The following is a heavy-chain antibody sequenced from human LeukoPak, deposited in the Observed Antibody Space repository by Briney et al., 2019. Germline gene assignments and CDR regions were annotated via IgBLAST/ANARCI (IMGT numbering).Heavy chain of an antibody. CDR1: GFTFSNYW. J-gene: IGHJ4*02. CDR3: ARAVGGGESY. CDR2: IKPDGSQK. Sequence: GGSLRLSCAASGFTFSNYWMPWVRQAPGKGLEWVANIKPDGSQKYYVDSVKGRFTISRENAKNSLYLQMGSLRAEDTAIYYCARAVGGGESYWGQGTLVTVSS. D-gene: IGHD3-10*01. V-gene: IGHV3-7*04.